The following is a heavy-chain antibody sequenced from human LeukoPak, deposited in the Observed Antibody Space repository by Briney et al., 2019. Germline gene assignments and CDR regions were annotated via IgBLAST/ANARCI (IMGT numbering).Heavy chain of an antibody. V-gene: IGHV4-34*01. J-gene: IGHJ5*02. CDR1: GGSFSGYY. CDR2: INNSGST. Sequence: SETLSLTCAVYGGSFSGYYWSWIRQPPGKGLEWIGEINNSGSTNYNPSLKSRVTISVDTSKNQFSLKLSSVTAADTAVYYCARGLPFDPWGQGTLVTVSS. CDR3: ARGLPFDP.